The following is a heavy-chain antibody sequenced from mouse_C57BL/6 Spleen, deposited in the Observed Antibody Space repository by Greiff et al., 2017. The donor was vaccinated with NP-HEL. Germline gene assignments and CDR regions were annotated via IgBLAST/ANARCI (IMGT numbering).Heavy chain of an antibody. Sequence: VQLQQSGAELVRPGSSVKLSCKASGYTFTGYWMDWVKQRPGQGLEWIGNIYPSDSETHYNQKFKDKATLTVDKSSSTAYMQLSSLTSEDSAVYYCRGYHGGTLYAMDYWGQGTSVTVSS. CDR1: GYTFTGYW. D-gene: IGHD2-2*01. J-gene: IGHJ4*01. CDR2: IYPSDSET. CDR3: RGYHGGTLYAMDY. V-gene: IGHV1-61*01.